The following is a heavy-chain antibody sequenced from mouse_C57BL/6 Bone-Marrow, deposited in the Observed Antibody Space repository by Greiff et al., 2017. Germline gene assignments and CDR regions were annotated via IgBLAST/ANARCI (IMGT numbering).Heavy chain of an antibody. V-gene: IGHV1-81*01. CDR3: ARRWGFYDHYAMDY. Sequence: VQLQQSGAELARPGASVKLSCKASGYTFTSYGISWVKQRPGQGLEWIGEIYPRSGNTYYNEKFKGKATLTADKSSSTAYMELRSLTSEDSAVYFCARRWGFYDHYAMDYWGQGTSVTVSS. CDR2: IYPRSGNT. J-gene: IGHJ4*01. D-gene: IGHD2-3*01. CDR1: GYTFTSYG.